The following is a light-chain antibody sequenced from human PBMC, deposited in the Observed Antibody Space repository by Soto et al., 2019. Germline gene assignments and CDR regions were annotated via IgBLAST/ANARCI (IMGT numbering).Light chain of an antibody. CDR1: QSVSSSY. CDR3: QQYGSSSYT. Sequence: EIVLTQSPGTLSLSPGERATLSCRASQSVSSSYLAWYQQKPGQAPRLLIYGASSGATGIPDRFSGSASGTDFTLTISRLEPEDFAVYYCQQYGSSSYTFGQGTKLEIK. CDR2: GAS. J-gene: IGKJ2*01. V-gene: IGKV3-20*01.